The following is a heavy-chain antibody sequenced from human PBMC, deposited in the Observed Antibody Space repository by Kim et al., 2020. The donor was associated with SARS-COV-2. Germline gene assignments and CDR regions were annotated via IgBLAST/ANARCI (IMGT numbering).Heavy chain of an antibody. Sequence: SETLSLTCGVSGYSIRYYDLSWIRQPPGKGLEWIGYIYYTGNTNYNPSLKSRVTISVDTSKNKFSLKLNSVTAADTAVYYCASLAAGYGLDVWDKGTTVTLSS. J-gene: IGHJ6*04. CDR3: ASLAAGYGLDV. V-gene: IGHV4-59*01. CDR1: GYSIRYYD. CDR2: IYYTGNT. D-gene: IGHD6-13*01.